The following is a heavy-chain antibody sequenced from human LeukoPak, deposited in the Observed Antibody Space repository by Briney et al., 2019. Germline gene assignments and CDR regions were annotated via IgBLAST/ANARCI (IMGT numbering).Heavy chain of an antibody. D-gene: IGHD5-18*01. Sequence: PGESLRLSCAASGFTFSSYGMHWVRQAPGKGLEWVAFIRYDGSNKYYADSVKGRFTISRDNSKNTLYLQMNSLKTEDTAVYYCTRHADLVDTAMGGMTDWGQGTLVTVSS. CDR3: TRHADLVDTAMGGMTD. CDR2: IRYDGSNK. CDR1: GFTFSSYG. J-gene: IGHJ4*02. V-gene: IGHV3-30*02.